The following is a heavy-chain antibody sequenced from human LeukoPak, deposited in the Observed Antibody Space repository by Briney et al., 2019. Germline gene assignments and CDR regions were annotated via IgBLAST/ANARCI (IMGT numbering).Heavy chain of an antibody. Sequence: SVAASGFKVRSDGKECRRRGPGNALKYVSSISSTSGFISYADSVKGRFTISRDNAKSSLYLQMNSLRAEDTALYYCARVHSGYGPDYIDHWGQGTPVTVSS. CDR1: GFKVRSDG. V-gene: IGHV3-21*06. D-gene: IGHD5-12*01. CDR2: ISSTSGFI. J-gene: IGHJ4*02. CDR3: ARVHSGYGPDYIDH.